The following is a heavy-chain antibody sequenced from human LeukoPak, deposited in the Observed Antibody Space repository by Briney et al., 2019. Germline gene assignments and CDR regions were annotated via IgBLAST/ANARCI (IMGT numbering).Heavy chain of an antibody. CDR2: ISEYGDVT. CDR3: ARDSSHYLGSSDY. CDR1: GFTFSNAW. J-gene: IGHJ4*02. D-gene: IGHD6-6*01. Sequence: GSLLLSCAASGFTFSNAWMNWVRQAPGKGLEWVSVISEYGDVTHYADSMKGRFTISRDNTKNTLNLQMNSLRPDDTAIYYCARDSSHYLGSSDYWGQGALVTVSS. V-gene: IGHV3-23*01.